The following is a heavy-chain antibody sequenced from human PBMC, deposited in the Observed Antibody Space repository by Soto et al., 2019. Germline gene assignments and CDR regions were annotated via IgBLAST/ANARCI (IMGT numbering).Heavy chain of an antibody. Sequence: EMQLLGSGGGLVQPGGSRRLSCAASGCVVGDYAMAWVRQAPGKGLEWVSSISGSGGATYYADSVKGRFTVSRDNSKNTLFLQMNDLRAEDTALYYCAIKEVVTAFLDYWGQGTLVTVSS. V-gene: IGHV3-23*01. J-gene: IGHJ4*02. CDR2: ISGSGGAT. CDR1: GCVVGDYA. D-gene: IGHD2-21*02. CDR3: AIKEVVTAFLDY.